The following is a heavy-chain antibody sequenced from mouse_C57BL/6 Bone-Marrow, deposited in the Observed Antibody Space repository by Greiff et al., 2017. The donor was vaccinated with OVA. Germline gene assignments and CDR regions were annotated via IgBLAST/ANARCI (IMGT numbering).Heavy chain of an antibody. D-gene: IGHD1-1*01. CDR1: GFTFSDYY. CDR2: INYDGSST. Sequence: EVKLQESEGGLVQPGSSMKLSCTASGFTFSDYYMAWVRQVPEKGLEWVANINYDGSSTYYLDSLKSRFIISRDNAKNILYLQMSSLKSEDTATYYCARGGYYGSSPYYYAMDYWGQGTSVTVSS. J-gene: IGHJ4*01. CDR3: ARGGYYGSSPYYYAMDY. V-gene: IGHV5-16*01.